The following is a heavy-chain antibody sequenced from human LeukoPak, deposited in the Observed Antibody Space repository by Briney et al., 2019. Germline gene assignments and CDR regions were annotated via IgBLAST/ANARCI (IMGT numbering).Heavy chain of an antibody. J-gene: IGHJ4*02. CDR3: ARDRYYGSGRGFDY. Sequence: PGRSLRLSCAASGFTFSSYGMHWVRQAPGKGLEWVAVMWYDGSNKYYADSVKGRFTISRDNSKNTLYLQMNSLRAEDTAVYYCARDRYYGSGRGFDYWGQGNLVTVSS. CDR2: MWYDGSNK. V-gene: IGHV3-33*01. CDR1: GFTFSSYG. D-gene: IGHD3-10*01.